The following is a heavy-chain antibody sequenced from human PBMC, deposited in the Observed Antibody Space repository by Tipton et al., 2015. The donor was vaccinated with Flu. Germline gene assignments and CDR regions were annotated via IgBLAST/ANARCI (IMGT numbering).Heavy chain of an antibody. V-gene: IGHV3-53*01. Sequence: SLRLSCAASGFSVSSNYMSWLRQAPVKGLEWVSVIYSGGSTYYADSVKGRFTISRDNSKLYLQMNSLRAGDTAVYYCSRVGADYRDTRGFIPWFDLLGKGTLVTVSS. D-gene: IGHD3-16*02. CDR2: IYSGGST. J-gene: IGHJ5*02. CDR3: SRVGADYRDTRGFIPWFDL. CDR1: GFSVSSNY.